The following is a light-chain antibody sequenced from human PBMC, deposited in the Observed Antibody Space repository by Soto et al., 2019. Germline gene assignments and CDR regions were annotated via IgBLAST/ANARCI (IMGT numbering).Light chain of an antibody. CDR1: SSDVGSYNL. J-gene: IGLJ2*01. CDR2: EGS. V-gene: IGLV2-23*01. CDR3: CSYAGSSTYVV. Sequence: QSALTQPASVSGSPGQSITISCTGTSSDVGSYNLVSWYQQHSGNAPKLMIYEGSERPSGVSNRFSGSKSGNTASLTISGLQAEDEADYYCCSYAGSSTYVVFGGGTKLTVL.